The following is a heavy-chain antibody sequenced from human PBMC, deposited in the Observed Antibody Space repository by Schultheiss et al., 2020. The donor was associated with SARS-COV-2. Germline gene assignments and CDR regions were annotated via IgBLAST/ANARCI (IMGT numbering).Heavy chain of an antibody. CDR2: IYTSGST. D-gene: IGHD5-24*01. J-gene: IGHJ6*02. V-gene: IGHV4-4*07. CDR1: GGSISSYY. CDR3: ARRGEMATTNYYYYGMDV. Sequence: SETLSLTCTVSGGSISSYYWSWIRQPAGKGLEWIGRIYTSGSTNYNPSLKSRVTISVDTSKNQFSLKLSSVTAADTAVYYCARRGEMATTNYYYYGMDVWGQGTTVTVSS.